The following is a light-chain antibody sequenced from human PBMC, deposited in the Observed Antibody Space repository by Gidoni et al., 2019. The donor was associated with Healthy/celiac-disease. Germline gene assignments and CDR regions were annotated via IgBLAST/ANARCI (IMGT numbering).Light chain of an antibody. V-gene: IGLV3-1*01. J-gene: IGLJ2*01. Sequence: SYALTQPPSVSVSPGQTASITCSGETLGDTYACWYQQKPGQSPVLVIDQDSKRPSGIPERFSGSNSGNTATLTISGTEAMDEADYYCQAWDSSTVVFGGGTKLTVL. CDR3: QAWDSSTVV. CDR2: QDS. CDR1: TLGDTY.